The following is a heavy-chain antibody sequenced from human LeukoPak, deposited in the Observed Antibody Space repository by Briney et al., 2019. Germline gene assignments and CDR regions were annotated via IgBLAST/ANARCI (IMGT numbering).Heavy chain of an antibody. Sequence: GGSLRLSCAASGFTVSSNYMSWVRQAPGKGLEWVSVIYSGGSTYYADSVKGRFTISRDNSKNTLYLQMNSLRAEDTAVYYCASMEGDYHDSSGSYYFDYWGQGTLVTVSS. CDR2: IYSGGST. J-gene: IGHJ4*02. CDR1: GFTVSSNY. CDR3: ASMEGDYHDSSGSYYFDY. D-gene: IGHD3-22*01. V-gene: IGHV3-66*01.